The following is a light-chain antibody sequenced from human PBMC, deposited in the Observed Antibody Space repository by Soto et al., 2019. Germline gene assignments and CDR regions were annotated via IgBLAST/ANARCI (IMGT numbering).Light chain of an antibody. J-gene: IGKJ1*01. Sequence: EIVLTQSPGTLSLSPGERATLSCRASQSIGSTLLAWYQQKPGQAPRLLIYSISNRATGIPDRFSGSGSGTDFTLTISRLEPEDFAVYFCQQFGSSVWTFGQGTKVDIK. CDR3: QQFGSSVWT. CDR1: QSIGSTL. V-gene: IGKV3-20*01. CDR2: SIS.